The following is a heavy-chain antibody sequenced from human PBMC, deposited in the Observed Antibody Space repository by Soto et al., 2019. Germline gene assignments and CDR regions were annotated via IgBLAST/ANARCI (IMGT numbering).Heavy chain of an antibody. CDR1: GFTFSSYA. V-gene: IGHV3-30-3*01. D-gene: IGHD2-2*01. CDR2: ISYDGSNK. J-gene: IGHJ4*02. CDR3: ARSKPHIVVVPAAIFDY. Sequence: GGSLRLSCAASGFTFSSYAMHWVRQAPGKGLEWVAVISYDGSNKYYADSVKGRFTISRDNSKNTLYLQMNSLRAEDTAVYYCARSKPHIVVVPAAIFDYWGQGTLVTVSS.